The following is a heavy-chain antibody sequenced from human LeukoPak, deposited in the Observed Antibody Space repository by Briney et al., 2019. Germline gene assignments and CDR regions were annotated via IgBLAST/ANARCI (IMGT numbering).Heavy chain of an antibody. J-gene: IGHJ4*02. CDR3: ARGDSGGMDY. D-gene: IGHD3-16*01. V-gene: IGHV3-21*01. Sequence: PGGSLRLSCAASGFTFSNYNMNWVRRAAGKGLEWVSSISSSSSYIYYADSVKGRFTISRDNANNSLYLQMNSLRAEDTTVYYCARGDSGGMDYWGQGTLVTVSS. CDR1: GFTFSNYN. CDR2: ISSSSSYI.